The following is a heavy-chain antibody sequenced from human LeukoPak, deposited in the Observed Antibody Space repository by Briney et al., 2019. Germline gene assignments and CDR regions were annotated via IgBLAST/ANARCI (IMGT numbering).Heavy chain of an antibody. V-gene: IGHV3-66*01. J-gene: IGHJ6*02. CDR3: ARDVRLSRGRNHAMDV. D-gene: IGHD3-10*01. CDR1: GFTVSSNY. CDR2: IYSGGYT. Sequence: GGSLRLSCAASGFTVSSNYMNWVRQAPGKGLEWVSVIYSGGYTYYADSVKGRFTISRDNSKNTLYLQMNSLRAEETAVYYCARDVRLSRGRNHAMDVWGQGTTVTVSS.